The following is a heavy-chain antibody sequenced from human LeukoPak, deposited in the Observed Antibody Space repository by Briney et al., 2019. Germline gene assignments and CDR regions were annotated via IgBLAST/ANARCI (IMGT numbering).Heavy chain of an antibody. CDR2: ISGSNGNT. CDR3: ARYPLSYSSNCHYYFAY. CDR1: GYTFTSYG. J-gene: IGHJ4*02. V-gene: IGHV1-18*01. D-gene: IGHD6-13*01. Sequence: ASVKVSCKASGYTFTSYGVSWVRQAPGQGLEWMGWISGSNGNTNNAQKVQGRVTMTTDTSTSTAYMELRSLRSDDTAVYYCARYPLSYSSNCHYYFAYWGRGTLLTVSS.